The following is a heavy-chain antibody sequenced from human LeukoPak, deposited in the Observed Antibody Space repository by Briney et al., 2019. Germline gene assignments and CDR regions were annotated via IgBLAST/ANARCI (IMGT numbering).Heavy chain of an antibody. D-gene: IGHD3-22*01. V-gene: IGHV3-21*01. CDR3: AKDKRPYDRGWFDP. Sequence: GGSLRLSCAASGFTFSSYSMNWVRQAPGKGLEWVSSISSSSSYIYYADSVKGRFTISRDNSKNTPYLQMNSLRAEDTAVYYCAKDKRPYDRGWFDPWGQGTLVTVSS. CDR2: ISSSSSYI. J-gene: IGHJ5*02. CDR1: GFTFSSYS.